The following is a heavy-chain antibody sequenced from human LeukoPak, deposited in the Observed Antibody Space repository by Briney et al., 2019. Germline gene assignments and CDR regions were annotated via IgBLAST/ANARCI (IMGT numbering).Heavy chain of an antibody. CDR1: GSYISTYH. J-gene: IGHJ4*02. D-gene: IGHD3-3*01. V-gene: IGHV4-59*08. Sequence: SETLSLTCSVSGSYISTYHWAWIRPPPGKGLEWIGYISSTGDSNYNPSLESRLTMSVDTSKKQFSLSLTSVTAADTAVYYCARHSNFWDLSYWGQGTLVIVSS. CDR3: ARHSNFWDLSY. CDR2: ISSTGDS.